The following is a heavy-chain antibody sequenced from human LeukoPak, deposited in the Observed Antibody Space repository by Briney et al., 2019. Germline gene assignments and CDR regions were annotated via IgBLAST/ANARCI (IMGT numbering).Heavy chain of an antibody. CDR2: ISSSGSTI. CDR3: ARDKGYYGSGSYPLYFDY. CDR1: GFTFSSYE. V-gene: IGHV3-48*03. Sequence: GGSLRLSCAASGFTFSSYEMNWVRQAPGKGLEWVSYISSSGSTIYYADSVKGRFTISRDNAKNSLYLQMNSLRAEDTAVYYCARDKGYYGSGSYPLYFDYWGQGTLVTVSS. D-gene: IGHD3-10*01. J-gene: IGHJ4*02.